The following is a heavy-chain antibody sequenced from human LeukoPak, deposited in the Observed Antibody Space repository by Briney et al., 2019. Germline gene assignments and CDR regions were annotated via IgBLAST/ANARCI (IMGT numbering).Heavy chain of an antibody. V-gene: IGHV4-31*03. CDR3: ARRTSSSGWYDYYFDY. CDR1: GGSISSGGYY. Sequence: SQTLSLTCTVSGGSISSGGYYWSWIRQHPGKGLEWIGYIYYSGSTNYSPSLKSRVTISVDTSKNQFSLKLSSVTAADTAVYYCARRTSSSGWYDYYFDYWGQGTLVTVSS. D-gene: IGHD6-19*01. CDR2: IYYSGST. J-gene: IGHJ4*02.